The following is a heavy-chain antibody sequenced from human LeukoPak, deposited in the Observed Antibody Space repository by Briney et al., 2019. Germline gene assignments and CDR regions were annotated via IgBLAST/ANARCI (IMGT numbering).Heavy chain of an antibody. J-gene: IGHJ4*02. Sequence: SQTLSLTCTVSGGSISSSSYYWGWIRQPPGKGLEWIGSIYYSGSTYYNPSLKSRVTISVDTSKNQFSLKLSSVTAADTAVYYCARLGLRFLEWLSRGVYWGQGTLVTVSS. CDR1: GGSISSSSYY. CDR2: IYYSGST. V-gene: IGHV4-39*01. CDR3: ARLGLRFLEWLSRGVY. D-gene: IGHD3-3*01.